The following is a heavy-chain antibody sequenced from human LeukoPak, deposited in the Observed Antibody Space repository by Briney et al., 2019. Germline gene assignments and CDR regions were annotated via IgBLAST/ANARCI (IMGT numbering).Heavy chain of an antibody. Sequence: GGSLRLSCAASGFTFITYSMNWVRQAPGKGLEWVSSIDSTSTYIFYADSLKGRFTISRDNNKNSVFLHMNSLRIEDTAFYYCAKGNNSLSYNFDYWGQGALVTVSS. J-gene: IGHJ4*02. CDR3: AKGNNSLSYNFDY. V-gene: IGHV3-21*04. CDR1: GFTFITYS. CDR2: IDSTSTYI. D-gene: IGHD2/OR15-2a*01.